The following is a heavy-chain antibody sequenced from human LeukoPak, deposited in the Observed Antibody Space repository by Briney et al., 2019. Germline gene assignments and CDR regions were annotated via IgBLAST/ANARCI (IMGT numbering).Heavy chain of an antibody. CDR1: GGSIRRSNHY. Sequence: SETLSLTCTVSGGSIRRSNHYWSWVRQLPGKGLEWIGSIYYSGSTYYNPSLKGRDSISVDASRNQFSLKLASVTAADTAVYYCAGGLTRQIEGDYPIDFWGQGTLVSVSS. CDR2: IYYSGST. J-gene: IGHJ4*02. V-gene: IGHV4-31*03. CDR3: AGGLTRQIEGDYPIDF. D-gene: IGHD4-17*01.